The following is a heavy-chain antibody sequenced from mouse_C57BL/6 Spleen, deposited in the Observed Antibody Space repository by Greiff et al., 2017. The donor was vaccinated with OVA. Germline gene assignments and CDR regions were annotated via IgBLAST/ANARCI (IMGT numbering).Heavy chain of an antibody. CDR3: ARQGDGPMDY. CDR1: GFTFSSYG. D-gene: IGHD2-3*01. Sequence: EVKLVESGGDLVKPGGSLKLSCAASGFTFSSYGMSWVRQTPDKRLEWVATISSGGSYTYYPDSVKGRFIISRDNAKNTLYLQMSSLKSEDTAMYYCARQGDGPMDYWGQGTSVTVSS. J-gene: IGHJ4*01. V-gene: IGHV5-6*01. CDR2: ISSGGSYT.